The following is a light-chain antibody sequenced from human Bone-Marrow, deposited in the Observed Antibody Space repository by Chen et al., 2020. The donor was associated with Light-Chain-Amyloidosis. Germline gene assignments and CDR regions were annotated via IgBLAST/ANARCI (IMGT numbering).Light chain of an antibody. Sequence: DIQMTQSPSSLSASVGDRVTITCRASQNIRFHLNWYQQKSGKAPHHLISCGSNLVSGVPSGFSGGGSGTNFTLTISRVQPEDFGTYYCQQSYSDPWTFGQGTKVEVK. V-gene: IGKV1-39*01. CDR1: QNIRFH. J-gene: IGKJ1*01. CDR3: QQSYSDPWT. CDR2: CGS.